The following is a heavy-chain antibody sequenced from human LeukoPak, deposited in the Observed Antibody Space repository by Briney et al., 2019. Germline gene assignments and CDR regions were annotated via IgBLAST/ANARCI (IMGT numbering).Heavy chain of an antibody. J-gene: IGHJ6*04. V-gene: IGHV3-21*01. CDR2: ISSSSSYM. Sequence: PGGSLRLSCAASGFTFSSYSMNWVRQAPGKGLEWVSSISSSSSYMYYADSVKGRFTISRDNAKNSLYLQMNSLRAEDTAVYYCARDFQGVRGVIIPRYYGMDVWGKGTTVTVSS. CDR1: GFTFSSYS. D-gene: IGHD3-10*01. CDR3: ARDFQGVRGVIIPRYYGMDV.